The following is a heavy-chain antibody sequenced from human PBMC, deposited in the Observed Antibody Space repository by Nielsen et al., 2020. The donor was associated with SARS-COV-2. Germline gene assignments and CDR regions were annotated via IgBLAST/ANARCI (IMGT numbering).Heavy chain of an antibody. J-gene: IGHJ4*02. Sequence: GESLKISCAASGFSFSSYAMTWVRQAPGKGLEWVSSIGTTGDKTFYADSVKGRFTISRDNSKNTLYLQLNSLRAEDTAVFYCAKISGSQRHYFDFWGQGALVTVS. D-gene: IGHD1-26*01. V-gene: IGHV3-23*01. CDR1: GFSFSSYA. CDR3: AKISGSQRHYFDF. CDR2: IGTTGDKT.